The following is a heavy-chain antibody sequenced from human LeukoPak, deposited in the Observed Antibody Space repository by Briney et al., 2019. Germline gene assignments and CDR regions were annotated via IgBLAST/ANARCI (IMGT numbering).Heavy chain of an antibody. D-gene: IGHD3-22*01. Sequence: ASVKVSCKTSGYTFTSYGISWVRQAPGQGLEWVGWISTYNGNTNSAQKLQGRLTMTTDTSTTTAYMDLRSLRSDDTAVYYCATTSYGSSGYYYYWGQGTLVTVSS. CDR1: GYTFTSYG. J-gene: IGHJ4*02. CDR2: ISTYNGNT. V-gene: IGHV1-18*01. CDR3: ATTSYGSSGYYYY.